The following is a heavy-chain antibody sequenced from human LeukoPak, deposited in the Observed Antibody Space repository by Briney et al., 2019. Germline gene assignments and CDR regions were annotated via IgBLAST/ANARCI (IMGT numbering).Heavy chain of an antibody. CDR3: ARSLVIPAHYYYYYYMDV. CDR1: GGSISSSSYY. J-gene: IGHJ6*03. CDR2: FYYTGST. Sequence: SETLSLTCTVSGGSISSSSYYWGWIRQPPGKGLEWIGNFYYTGSTYYNPSLNSRVTISADTSTNQFSLKLNSVTAADTAVYYCARSLVIPAHYYYYYYMDVWGRGTTVTISS. D-gene: IGHD2-2*01. V-gene: IGHV4-39*01.